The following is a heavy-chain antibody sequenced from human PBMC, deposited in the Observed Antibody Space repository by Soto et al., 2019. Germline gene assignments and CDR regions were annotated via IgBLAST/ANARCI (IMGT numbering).Heavy chain of an antibody. CDR1: GFTFSSYA. Sequence: GGSLRLSCAASGFTFSSYAMSWVRQAPGKGLEWVSAISGSGGSTYYADSVKGRFTTSRDNSKNTLYLQMNSLRAEDTAVYCCASDGGYDFVRYGMDVWGQGTTVTVSS. D-gene: IGHD5-12*01. V-gene: IGHV3-23*01. CDR2: ISGSGGST. CDR3: ASDGGYDFVRYGMDV. J-gene: IGHJ6*02.